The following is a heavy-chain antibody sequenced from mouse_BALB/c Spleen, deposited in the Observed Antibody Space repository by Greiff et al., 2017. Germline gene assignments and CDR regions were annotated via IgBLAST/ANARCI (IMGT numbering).Heavy chain of an antibody. V-gene: IGHV2-6-5*01. D-gene: IGHD1-1*01. CDR2: IWGGGST. J-gene: IGHJ1*01. CDR1: GFSLTDYG. CDR3: ARNYYGSSSRWYFDV. Sequence: VQRVESGPGLVAPSQSLSITCTVSGFSLTDYGVSWIRQPPGKGLEWLGVIWGGGSTYYNSALKSRLSISKDNSKSQVFLKMNSLQTDDTAMYYCARNYYGSSSRWYFDVWGAGTTVTVSS.